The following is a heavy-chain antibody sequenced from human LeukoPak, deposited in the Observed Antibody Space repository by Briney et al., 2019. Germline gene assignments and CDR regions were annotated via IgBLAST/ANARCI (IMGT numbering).Heavy chain of an antibody. CDR3: AKSNGYGLVDI. Sequence: LRLSCAASGFTFSDYYMSWIRQPPGKGLEWIGNIFYRGGTYYSLSLRSRVTISLDTSRNQFSLNLNSVTAADTAVYYCAKSNGYGLVDIWGQGTMVTVSS. V-gene: IGHV4-59*12. CDR1: GFTFSDYY. D-gene: IGHD3-10*01. J-gene: IGHJ3*02. CDR2: IFYRGGT.